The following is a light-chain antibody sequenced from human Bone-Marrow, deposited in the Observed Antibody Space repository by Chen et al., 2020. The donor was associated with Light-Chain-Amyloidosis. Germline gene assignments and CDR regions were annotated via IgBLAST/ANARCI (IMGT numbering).Light chain of an antibody. V-gene: IGLV1-51*02. CDR3: ATWDSSLTVWM. Sequence: QSVLTQPPSVSAAPGQKVTISCSGSNSNIGINYVPWYQQLPGTSPKLLIYENNQRPSEIPDRFSGSKSGTSATLGVAGLQTGDEADYYCATWDSSLTVWMFGGGTKLTVL. J-gene: IGLJ3*02. CDR1: NSNIGINY. CDR2: ENN.